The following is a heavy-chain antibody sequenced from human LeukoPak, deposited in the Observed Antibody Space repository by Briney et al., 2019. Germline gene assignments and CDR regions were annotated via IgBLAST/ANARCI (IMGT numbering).Heavy chain of an antibody. J-gene: IGHJ4*02. CDR2: INPSGGST. CDR1: GYTFTSYY. CDR3: ARAQRWLQPFDY. D-gene: IGHD5-24*01. Sequence: GASVKVSCNASGYTFTSYYMHWVRQAPGQGLEWMGIINPSGGSTSYAQKFQGRVTMTRDTSTSTVYMELSSLRSEDTAVYYCARAQRWLQPFDYWGQGTLVTVSS. V-gene: IGHV1-46*01.